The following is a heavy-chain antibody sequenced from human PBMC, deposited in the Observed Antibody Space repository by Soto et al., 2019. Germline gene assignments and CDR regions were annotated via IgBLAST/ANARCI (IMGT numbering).Heavy chain of an antibody. D-gene: IGHD4-17*01. V-gene: IGHV3-21*01. CDR1: GITISNYN. Sequence: GGSLRLSCAASGITISNYNMNWVRQAPGKGLEWVSSISSSSSYIYYADSLKGRITISRDNAKKSLYLQMNSLRAEDTAVYYCARERGDYGGNPFDYWGQGALVTVS. CDR3: ARERGDYGGNPFDY. CDR2: ISSSSSYI. J-gene: IGHJ4*02.